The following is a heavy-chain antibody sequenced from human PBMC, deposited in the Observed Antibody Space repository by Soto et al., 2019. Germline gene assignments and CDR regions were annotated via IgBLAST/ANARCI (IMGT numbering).Heavy chain of an antibody. CDR2: ISSSSSYI. CDR3: ARDRCSSTSCYNYYYGMDV. CDR1: GFTFSSYS. J-gene: IGHJ6*02. D-gene: IGHD2-2*02. Sequence: LRLSCAASGFTFSSYSMNWVRQAPGKGLEWVSSISSSSSYIYYADSVKGRFTISRDNAENSLYLQMNSLRAEDTAVYYCARDRCSSTSCYNYYYGMDVWGQGTTVTVSS. V-gene: IGHV3-21*01.